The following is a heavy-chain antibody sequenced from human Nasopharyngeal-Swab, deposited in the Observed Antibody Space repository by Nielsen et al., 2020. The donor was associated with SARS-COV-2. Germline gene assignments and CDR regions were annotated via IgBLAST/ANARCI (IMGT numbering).Heavy chain of an antibody. Sequence: WVRQAPGQGLEWMGRINPNSGGTNYAQKFQGRVTMTRDTSISTAYMELSRLRSDDTAVYCCARDRGTSDYDSSGYDAFDIWGQGTMVTVSS. V-gene: IGHV1-2*06. J-gene: IGHJ3*02. CDR3: ARDRGTSDYDSSGYDAFDI. CDR2: INPNSGGT. D-gene: IGHD3-22*01.